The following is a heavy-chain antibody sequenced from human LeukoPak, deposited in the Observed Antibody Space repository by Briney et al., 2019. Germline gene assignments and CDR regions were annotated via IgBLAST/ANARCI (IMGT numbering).Heavy chain of an antibody. CDR1: GGSFSGYY. CDR3: ARGYIAVAGTSPPDY. D-gene: IGHD6-19*01. J-gene: IGHJ4*02. V-gene: IGHV4-34*01. Sequence: SETLSLTCAVYGGSFSGYYWSWIRQPPGKGLEWIGEIYHSGSTNYNPSLKSRVTISVDTSKNQFSLKLSSVTAADTAVYYCARGYIAVAGTSPPDYWGQGTLVTVSS. CDR2: IYHSGST.